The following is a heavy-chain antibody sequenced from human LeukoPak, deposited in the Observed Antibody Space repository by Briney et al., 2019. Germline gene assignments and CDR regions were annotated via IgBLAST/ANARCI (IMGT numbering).Heavy chain of an antibody. Sequence: GASVKVSCTVSGYTLTELSMHWVRQAPGKGREWMGGFDPEDGETIYAQKFQGRVTMTEDTSTDTAYMELSSLRSEDTAVYYCATRIWFGEFSNAFDIWGQGTMVTVSS. V-gene: IGHV1-24*01. CDR3: ATRIWFGEFSNAFDI. CDR2: FDPEDGET. D-gene: IGHD3-10*01. CDR1: GYTLTELS. J-gene: IGHJ3*02.